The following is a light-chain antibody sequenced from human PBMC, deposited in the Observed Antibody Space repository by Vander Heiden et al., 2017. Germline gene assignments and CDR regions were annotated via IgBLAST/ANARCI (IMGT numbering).Light chain of an antibody. CDR3: QQYDNLPLT. J-gene: IGKJ4*01. Sequence: SPSSLSASVGDRVTITCQASQDISNYLNWYQQKPGKAPKLLIYDASNLETGVPSRCSGSGSGTDFTFTISSLQPEDIATYYCQQYDNLPLTFDGPTKVEIK. CDR2: DAS. CDR1: QDISNY. V-gene: IGKV1-33*01.